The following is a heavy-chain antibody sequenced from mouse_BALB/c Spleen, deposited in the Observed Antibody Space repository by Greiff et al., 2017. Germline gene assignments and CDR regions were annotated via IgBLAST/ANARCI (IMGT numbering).Heavy chain of an antibody. CDR1: GYTFTDYW. J-gene: IGHJ4*01. CDR2: IDTSDSYT. CDR3: ARYGNYYAMDY. D-gene: IGHD2-1*01. Sequence: VQLQQPGAELVMPGASVKMSCKASGYTFTDYWMHWVKQRPGQGLEWIGAIDTSDSYTSYNQKFKGKATLTVDESSSTAYMQLSSLTSEDSAVYYCARYGNYYAMDYWGQGTSVTVSS. V-gene: IGHV1-69*01.